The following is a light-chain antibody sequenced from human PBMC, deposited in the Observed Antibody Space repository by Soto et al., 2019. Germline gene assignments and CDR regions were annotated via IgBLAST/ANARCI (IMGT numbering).Light chain of an antibody. V-gene: IGKV3-15*01. J-gene: IGKJ1*01. CDR3: QQYGSSGT. CDR1: QSVSSN. CDR2: GAS. Sequence: EIVMTHSPATLSVSPCERATLSPSASQSVSSNLARYQQKPGQAPRLLIYGASTRATGIPARFTASGSETDFTLTISRLEPEDFAVYYCQQYGSSGTFGQGTKVDNK.